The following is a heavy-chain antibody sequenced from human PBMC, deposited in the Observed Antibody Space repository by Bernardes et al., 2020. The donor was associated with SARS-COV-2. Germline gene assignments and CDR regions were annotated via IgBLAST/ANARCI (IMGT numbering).Heavy chain of an antibody. Sequence: ETLSLTCTVSGGSISSYYWSWIRQPPGKGLEWIGYIYYSGSTNYNPSLKSRVTISVDTSKNQFSLKLSSVTAADTAVYYCARGVIGYSYGYDNWFDPWGQGTLVTVSS. CDR1: GGSISSYY. CDR2: IYYSGST. CDR3: ARGVIGYSYGYDNWFDP. D-gene: IGHD5-18*01. J-gene: IGHJ5*02. V-gene: IGHV4-59*01.